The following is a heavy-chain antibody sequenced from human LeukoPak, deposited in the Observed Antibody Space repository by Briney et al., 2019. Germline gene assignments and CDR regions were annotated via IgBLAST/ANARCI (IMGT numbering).Heavy chain of an antibody. D-gene: IGHD3-22*01. CDR1: GGSISSYY. J-gene: IGHJ4*02. CDR3: ARTHPYYYDSSGYSPFSFDY. V-gene: IGHV4-59*08. CDR2: IYYSGST. Sequence: TSETLSLTCTVSGGSISSYYWSWIRQPPGKGLEWIGYIYYSGSTNYNPSLKSRVTISVDTSKNQFSLKLSSVTAADTAVYYCARTHPYYYDSSGYSPFSFDYWGQGTLVTVSS.